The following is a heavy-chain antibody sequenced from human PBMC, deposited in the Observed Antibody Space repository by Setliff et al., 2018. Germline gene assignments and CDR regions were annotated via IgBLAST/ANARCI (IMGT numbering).Heavy chain of an antibody. V-gene: IGHV1-2*04. Sequence: ASVKVSCKASGYTFTGYYMHWVRQAPGQGLEWMGWINPNSGGTNYAQKFQGWVTMTRDTSISTAYVELSRLRSDDTAVYYCARGPPSYDFWSGYYVSNYYMDVWGKGTTVTVSS. CDR2: INPNSGGT. D-gene: IGHD3-3*01. J-gene: IGHJ6*03. CDR1: GYTFTGYY. CDR3: ARGPPSYDFWSGYYVSNYYMDV.